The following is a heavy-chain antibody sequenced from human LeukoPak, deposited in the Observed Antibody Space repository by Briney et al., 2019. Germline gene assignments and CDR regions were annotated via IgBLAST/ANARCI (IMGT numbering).Heavy chain of an antibody. CDR2: IHYSGST. CDR1: GVSISSSY. D-gene: IGHD3-22*01. J-gene: IGHJ3*02. CDR3: ARGYYDSSGYSNTFDI. V-gene: IGHV4-59*01. Sequence: LSETLSLTRSVSGVSISSSYWSWIRQPPGKGLEWIGFIHYSGSTNYNPSLKSRVTISADTSNNQFSLKVTPVTAADTAVYYCARGYYDSSGYSNTFDIWGQGTMVTVSS.